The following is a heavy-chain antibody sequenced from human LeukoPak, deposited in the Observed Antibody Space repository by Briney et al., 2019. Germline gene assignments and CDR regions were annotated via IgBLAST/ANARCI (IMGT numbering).Heavy chain of an antibody. CDR3: ARDQLVVVPAGAFDI. V-gene: IGHV4-34*01. CDR2: INHSGST. D-gene: IGHD2-2*01. J-gene: IGHJ3*02. CDR1: GGSFSGYY. Sequence: SETLSLTCAVYGGSFSGYYWSWIRQPPGKGLEWIGEINHSGSTNYNPSLKSRVTMSVDTSKNQFSLKLSSVTAADTAVYYCARDQLVVVPAGAFDIWGQGTMVTVSS.